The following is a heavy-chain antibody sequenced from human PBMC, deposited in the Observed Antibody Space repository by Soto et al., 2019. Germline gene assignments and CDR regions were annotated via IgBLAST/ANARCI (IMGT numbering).Heavy chain of an antibody. CDR3: ASPQPMATVYYGMDV. V-gene: IGHV3-74*01. CDR1: GLNFRSHW. J-gene: IGHJ6*02. Sequence: EVQLEESGGGLVQPGGSLRLSCAASGLNFRSHWMHWVRQAPGKGLVWVSRIHSDGTYTTYADSVKGRFTISRDNAKNTLYLQMNSLRAEDTAVYYCASPQPMATVYYGMDVWGQGTTVTVSS. D-gene: IGHD4-4*01. CDR2: IHSDGTYT.